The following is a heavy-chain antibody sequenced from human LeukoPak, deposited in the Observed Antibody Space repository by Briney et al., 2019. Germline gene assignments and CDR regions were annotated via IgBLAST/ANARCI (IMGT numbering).Heavy chain of an antibody. D-gene: IGHD3-10*01. CDR1: GFTFSGYG. V-gene: IGHV3-15*05. CDR2: IKSKTDGGTI. J-gene: IGHJ4*02. CDR3: TTVTLRPVGL. Sequence: GGSLRLSCAASGFTFSGYGMHWVRQAPGKGLEWVGRIKSKTDGGTIDYAAPVKGRFTISRDDSKNTLFLQMNSLKIEDTAVYYCTTVTLRPVGLWGQGTLVTVSS.